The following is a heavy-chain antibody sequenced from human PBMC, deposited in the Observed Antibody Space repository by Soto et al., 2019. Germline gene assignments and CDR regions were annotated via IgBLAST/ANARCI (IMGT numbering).Heavy chain of an antibody. CDR1: GFNFKKFA. CDR3: AKADGEQWLLPHLDK. CDR2: ISCCGGST. Sequence: EVQLLESGGGVVQPGGSLRLSCVASGFNFKKFAMSWVGQAPGEGLEWVSGISCCGGSTSYADSVKGRFSIARDDSTNTLSLQMNNLRVEDKAQYYCAKADGEQWLLPHLDKWGQGTLVTVS. D-gene: IGHD6-19*01. J-gene: IGHJ4*02. V-gene: IGHV3-23*01.